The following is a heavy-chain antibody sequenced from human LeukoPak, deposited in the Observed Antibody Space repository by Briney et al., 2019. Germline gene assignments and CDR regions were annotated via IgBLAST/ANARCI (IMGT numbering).Heavy chain of an antibody. D-gene: IGHD3-3*01. CDR3: AKSDYDFWSGYRYNWFDP. CDR1: GYSFTSYW. Sequence: GESLKISCKGSGYSFTSYWIGWVRQMPGKGLKWMGIIYPGDSDTRYSPSFQGQVTISADKSISTAYLQWSSLKASDTAMYYCAKSDYDFWSGYRYNWFDPWGQGTLVTVSS. J-gene: IGHJ5*02. V-gene: IGHV5-51*01. CDR2: IYPGDSDT.